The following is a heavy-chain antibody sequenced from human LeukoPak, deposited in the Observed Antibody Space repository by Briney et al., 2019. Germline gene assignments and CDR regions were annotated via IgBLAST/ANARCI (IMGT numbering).Heavy chain of an antibody. V-gene: IGHV1-18*01. J-gene: IGHJ5*02. CDR1: GYTFTSYG. D-gene: IGHD1/OR15-1a*01. CDR3: ARVRNTAEGRDWFDP. CDR2: ISAYNGNT. Sequence: ASVTVSCKASGYTFTSYGISWVRQAPGQGLEGMGWISAYNGNTNYAQKLQGRVTMTTDTSTSTAYMELRSLRSSDTAVYYCARVRNTAEGRDWFDPWGQGTLVTVSS.